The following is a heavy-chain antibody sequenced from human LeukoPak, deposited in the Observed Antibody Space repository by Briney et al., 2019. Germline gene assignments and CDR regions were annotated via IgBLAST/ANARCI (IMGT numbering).Heavy chain of an antibody. CDR3: ASDYCSSTSCFPFY. Sequence: GGSLRLSCAASGFTFSSYWMHWVRQAPGRGLVWVSRINSDGSSTSYADSVKGRFTISRDNAKNTLYPQMNSLRVEDTAVYYCASDYCSSTSCFPFYWGQGTLVTVSS. J-gene: IGHJ4*02. D-gene: IGHD2-2*01. CDR1: GFTFSSYW. V-gene: IGHV3-74*01. CDR2: INSDGSST.